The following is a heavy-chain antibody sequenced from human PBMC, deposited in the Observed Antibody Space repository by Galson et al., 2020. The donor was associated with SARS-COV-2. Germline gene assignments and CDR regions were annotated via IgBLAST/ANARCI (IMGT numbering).Heavy chain of an antibody. CDR1: GLTLRTYG. CDR3: AKDFYCTAPSCYTADGIDV. J-gene: IGHJ6*02. V-gene: IGHV3-30*18. CDR2: MSYDGSKK. D-gene: IGHD2-2*02. Sequence: GGSLRLSCAASGLTLRTYGMHWVRQAPGKGLEWVSFMSYDGSKKYYADSVQGRFTISRDNSKNTLYLQMNSLRGEDTAVYYCAKDFYCTAPSCYTADGIDVWGQGTTVTVSS.